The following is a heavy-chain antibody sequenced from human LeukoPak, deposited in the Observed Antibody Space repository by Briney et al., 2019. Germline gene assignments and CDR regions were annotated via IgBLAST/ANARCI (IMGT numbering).Heavy chain of an antibody. CDR3: VRDGYYGSGSPGWFGP. CDR1: GFTFSSYE. D-gene: IGHD3-10*01. CDR2: INHSGST. V-gene: IGHV4-34*01. J-gene: IGHJ5*02. Sequence: GSLRLSCAASGFTFSSYEMNWVRQAPGKGLEWIGEINHSGSTNYNSSLKSRVNISIDTSKNQFSLKLNSLTAEDTAMYYCVRDGYYGSGSPGWFGPWGPGTLVIVSA.